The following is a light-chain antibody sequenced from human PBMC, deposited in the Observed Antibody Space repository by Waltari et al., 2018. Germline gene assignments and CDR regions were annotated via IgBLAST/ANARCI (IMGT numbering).Light chain of an antibody. CDR2: EVS. V-gene: IGLV2-18*02. J-gene: IGLJ2*01. CDR1: SSALGGSNG. CDR3: GSYRSGSTWV. Sequence: QSALTQPPSVSKSLGQSVTISCTGSSSALGGSNGVSCYHQHSVTAPRLLIFEVSKRPSGVSDRFSGSKSGNTASLTISGLQAEDEADYYCGSYRSGSTWVFGGGTRLTVL.